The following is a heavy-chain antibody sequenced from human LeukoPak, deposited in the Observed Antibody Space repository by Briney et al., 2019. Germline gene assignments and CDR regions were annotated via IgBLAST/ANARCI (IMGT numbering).Heavy chain of an antibody. J-gene: IGHJ4*02. CDR1: GFTFSSYS. D-gene: IGHD2-15*01. CDR3: ARDNTYGCCSGGSCSFDY. V-gene: IGHV3-21*01. CDR2: ISSSSSYI. Sequence: TGGSLRLSCAASGFTFSSYSMNWVRQAPGKGLEWVSSISSSSSYIYYADSVKGRFTISRDNAKNSLYLQMNSLRAEDTAVYYCARDNTYGCCSGGSCSFDYWGQGTLVTVSS.